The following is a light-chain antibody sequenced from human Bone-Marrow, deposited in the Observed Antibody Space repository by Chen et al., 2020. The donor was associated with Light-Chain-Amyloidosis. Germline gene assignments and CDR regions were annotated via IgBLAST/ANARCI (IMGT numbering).Light chain of an antibody. Sequence: SYVLTQPSSVSVAPGPPATIACGGNNIGSTSVRWYQQTPGQAPLLVVYDDSDRLSGIPERLSGSNSGNTATLTISRVEAGDEADYYCQVWDRSSDRPVFGGGTKLTVL. CDR3: QVWDRSSDRPV. CDR2: DDS. V-gene: IGLV3-21*02. J-gene: IGLJ3*02. CDR1: NIGSTS.